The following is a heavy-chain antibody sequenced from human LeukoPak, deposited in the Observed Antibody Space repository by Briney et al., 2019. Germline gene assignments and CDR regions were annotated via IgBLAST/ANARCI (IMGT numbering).Heavy chain of an antibody. J-gene: IGHJ3*01. CDR2: IKEDGSEE. CDR3: ARDWLAGNPYHAFDL. CDR1: GFAFSSYW. Sequence: PGGSLRHSCAASGFAFSSYWMSWVRQAPGKGLERVANIKEDGSEEYYVDSVKGRFSISRDNAKNSLYLQMNSLRAEDTAVYYCARDWLAGNPYHAFDLWGKGTMVTVSS. D-gene: IGHD3-22*01. V-gene: IGHV3-7*01.